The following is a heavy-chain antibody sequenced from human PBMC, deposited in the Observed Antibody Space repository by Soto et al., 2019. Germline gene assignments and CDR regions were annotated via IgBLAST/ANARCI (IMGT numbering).Heavy chain of an antibody. V-gene: IGHV3-48*01. CDR3: ARETDIFGRDV. J-gene: IGHJ6*04. D-gene: IGHD3-9*01. Sequence: GGSLRLSCAASGFTFSSYSMNWVRQAPGKGLEWVSYISSSSSTIYYADSVKGRFTISRDNAKNSLYLQMNSLRAEDTDVYYCARETDIFGRDVWGKGTTVTVSS. CDR1: GFTFSSYS. CDR2: ISSSSSTI.